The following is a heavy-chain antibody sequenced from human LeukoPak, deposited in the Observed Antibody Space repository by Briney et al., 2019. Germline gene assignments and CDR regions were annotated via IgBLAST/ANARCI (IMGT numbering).Heavy chain of an antibody. CDR2: ISYDGTNK. Sequence: GRSLRLSCAASGFTFSTYVMHWVRQAPGKGLEWVAVISYDGTNKYYADSVKGRFTISRDNSKNTLYLQMNSLRAEDKAVYYCAGVYDGNFGYFDYWGQGTLVTVSS. J-gene: IGHJ4*02. D-gene: IGHD2-8*01. V-gene: IGHV3-30-3*01. CDR1: GFTFSTYV. CDR3: AGVYDGNFGYFDY.